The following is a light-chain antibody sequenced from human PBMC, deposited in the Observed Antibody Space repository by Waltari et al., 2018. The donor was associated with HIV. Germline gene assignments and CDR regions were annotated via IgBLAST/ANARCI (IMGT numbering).Light chain of an antibody. CDR3: ATWDDSLSGWV. CDR2: RND. CDR1: SSNIGNNF. V-gene: IGLV1-47*01. Sequence: QSVLTQPPSASGTPGQRVTIPCSGSSSNIGNNFIYWYQQFPGPAPKLLIYRNDQRPSGVPDRFSGSKSGTSASLAISGLRSEDEADYYCATWDDSLSGWVFSGGTKLTVL. J-gene: IGLJ3*02.